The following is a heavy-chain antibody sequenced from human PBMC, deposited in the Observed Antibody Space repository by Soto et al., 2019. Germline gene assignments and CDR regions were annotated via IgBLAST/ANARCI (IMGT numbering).Heavy chain of an antibody. V-gene: IGHV3-7*01. CDR3: ARDVGFDYVN. J-gene: IGHJ4*02. CDR2: TKEDGSEI. CDR1: GFSIASYW. D-gene: IGHD3-16*01. Sequence: EVQLVEPGGGLVQPGGSLRISCAVAGFSIASYWMSWVRQAPGKGLEWVATTKEDGSEIYYVDSVRGRFTISRDNAENSLYLQMNSLSAEDTAVYFCARDVGFDYVNWGQGTLVTVSS.